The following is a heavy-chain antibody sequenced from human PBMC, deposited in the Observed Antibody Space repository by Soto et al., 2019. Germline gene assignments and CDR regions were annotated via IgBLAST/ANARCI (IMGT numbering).Heavy chain of an antibody. V-gene: IGHV1-18*01. CDR3: ARDQLGYGSGSYYRYDY. Sequence: GASVKVSCKASGYTFTSYGLSWVRQAPGQGLEWMGWISAYNGNTNYAQKFQGRVTITADESTSTAYMELSSLRSEDTAVYYCARDQLGYGSGSYYRYDYWGQGTLVTVSS. CDR1: GYTFTSYG. J-gene: IGHJ4*02. CDR2: ISAYNGNT. D-gene: IGHD3-10*01.